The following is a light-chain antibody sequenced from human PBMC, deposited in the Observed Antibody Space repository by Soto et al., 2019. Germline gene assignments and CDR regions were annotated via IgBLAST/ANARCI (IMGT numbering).Light chain of an antibody. Sequence: QSVLTQPPSASGTPGQIVTISCSGSSSNIGSNPVQWYQQLPGTAPKVLIYRNNERPSGVPDRFSGSTSGTSASLAISGLLSQDVAAYHRATWEDTIYGPVFGGGTKLTVL. J-gene: IGLJ3*02. CDR1: SSNIGSNP. CDR3: ATWEDTIYGPV. V-gene: IGLV1-44*01. CDR2: RNN.